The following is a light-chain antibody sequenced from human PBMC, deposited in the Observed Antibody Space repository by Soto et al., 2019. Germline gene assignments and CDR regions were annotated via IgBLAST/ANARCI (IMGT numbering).Light chain of an antibody. Sequence: EIVMTQSPATLSVSPGERATLSCRASQSVSSNLAWYQQKPGQAPRLLIYGASNRATGIPARFSGSGSGTEFTLTISSLQSEDFAVYDCKQYNNWLIFTFGPGTKVDIK. J-gene: IGKJ3*01. CDR3: KQYNNWLIFT. CDR2: GAS. CDR1: QSVSSN. V-gene: IGKV3-15*01.